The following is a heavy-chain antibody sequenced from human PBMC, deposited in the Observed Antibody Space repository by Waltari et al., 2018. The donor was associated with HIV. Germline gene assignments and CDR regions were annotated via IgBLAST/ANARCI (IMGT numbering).Heavy chain of an antibody. CDR2: IKRKTDGGTI. CDR1: GFTFIYAW. V-gene: IGHV3-15*01. CDR3: TTDAGSGSYSYYFSGMDV. D-gene: IGHD3-10*01. J-gene: IGHJ6*02. Sequence: EVQLVESGGDLVTPGGSLRLSCAASGFTFIYAWMIWVRQSPGKGLEWLGRIKRKTDGGTIDYAAPVKGRFTISRDDSRNTLYLQMNSLKPEDTAVYYCTTDAGSGSYSYYFSGMDVWGQGTTVTVSS.